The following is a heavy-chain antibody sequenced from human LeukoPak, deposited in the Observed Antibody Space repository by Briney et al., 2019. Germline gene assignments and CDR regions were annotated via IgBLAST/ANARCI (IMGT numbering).Heavy chain of an antibody. CDR2: IKQDGSEK. CDR1: GFTFSNYW. CDR3: ASTATCSF. V-gene: IGHV3-7*01. J-gene: IGHJ3*01. Sequence: GGSLRLSCAASGFTFSNYWMTWVRQAPGKGLEWVANIKQDGSEKNYVDSVEGRFTISRDNAQNSLYLQMNSLRAEDTAVYYCASTATCSFWGQGTMVTVSS. D-gene: IGHD2-2*01.